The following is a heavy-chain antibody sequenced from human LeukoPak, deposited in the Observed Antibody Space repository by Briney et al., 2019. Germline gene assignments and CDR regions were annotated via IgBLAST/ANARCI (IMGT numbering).Heavy chain of an antibody. Sequence: SETLSLTRTVSGGSISSSSYYWGWIRQPPGRGLEWIGSIYYSGSTYYNPSLKSRVTISVDTSKNQFSLKLSSVTAADTAVYYCASGPAAYYYYYYMDVWGKGTTVTVS. CDR2: IYYSGST. CDR3: ASGPAAYYYYYYMDV. V-gene: IGHV4-39*07. J-gene: IGHJ6*03. D-gene: IGHD2-2*01. CDR1: GGSISSSSYY.